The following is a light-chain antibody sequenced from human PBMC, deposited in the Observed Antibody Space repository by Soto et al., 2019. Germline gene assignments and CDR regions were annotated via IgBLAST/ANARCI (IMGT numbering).Light chain of an antibody. CDR1: QTVSTY. J-gene: IGKJ2*01. CDR3: QKSSSIPYT. CDR2: AAS. Sequence: DIQMTQSPSSLSASVGVRVTITCRASQTVSTYLNWYQQNPGKAPKLLIYAASNLQNGVPSRFSGSGSGTDFTLIISSLQPEDLATYYCQKSSSIPYTFGQGTKLEIK. V-gene: IGKV1-39*01.